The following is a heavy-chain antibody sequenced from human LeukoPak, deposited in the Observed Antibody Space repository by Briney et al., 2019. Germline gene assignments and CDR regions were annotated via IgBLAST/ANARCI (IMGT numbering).Heavy chain of an antibody. CDR1: GYTFTSYA. Sequence: GASVMVSCKASGYTFTSYAMHWVRQAPGQRLEWMGWINAGNGNTKYSQKFLGRVTITRDTSASTAYMELSSLRSEDTAVYYCARVYCSSTSCQYYFDYWGQGTLVTVSS. V-gene: IGHV1-3*01. CDR3: ARVYCSSTSCQYYFDY. CDR2: INAGNGNT. J-gene: IGHJ4*02. D-gene: IGHD2-2*01.